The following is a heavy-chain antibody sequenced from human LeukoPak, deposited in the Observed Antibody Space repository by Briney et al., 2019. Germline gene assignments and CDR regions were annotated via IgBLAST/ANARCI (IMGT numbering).Heavy chain of an antibody. CDR3: ARDLPYYYDSSGYYEAQD. CDR2: IIPILGIA. CDR1: GGTFSSYA. D-gene: IGHD3-22*01. V-gene: IGHV1-69*04. J-gene: IGHJ4*02. Sequence: SVKVSCKASGGTFSSYAISWVRQAPGQGLEWMGRIIPILGIANYAQKFQGRVTITADKSTSTAYMELSSLRSEYTAVYYCARDLPYYYDSSGYYEAQDWGQGTLVTVSS.